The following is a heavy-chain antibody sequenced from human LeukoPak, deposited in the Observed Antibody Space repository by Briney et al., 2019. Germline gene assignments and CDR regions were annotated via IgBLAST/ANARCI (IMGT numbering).Heavy chain of an antibody. J-gene: IGHJ4*02. Sequence: GGSLRLSCAASGFTFSSYSMNWVRQAPGKGLEWVSSISSSSRYIYYADSVKGRFSISRDNAKRSLYLQMNSLTAEDTALYYCARKGSGIDYWGQGALVAVSS. CDR1: GFTFSSYS. V-gene: IGHV3-21*04. D-gene: IGHD2-15*01. CDR2: ISSSSRYI. CDR3: ARKGSGIDY.